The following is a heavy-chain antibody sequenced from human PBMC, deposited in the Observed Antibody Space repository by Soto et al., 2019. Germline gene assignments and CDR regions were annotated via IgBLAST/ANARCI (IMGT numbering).Heavy chain of an antibody. D-gene: IGHD7-27*01. J-gene: IGHJ4*02. CDR3: ARDPKTSGGQNWAFNYFDS. CDR1: GFSFSISP. Sequence: PGESLKISCAASGFSFSISPMHWVRQAPGKGPEWVALISYDGTNKFYADSVKGRFTISRDNSKSTLYLQVDSLRPEDAAVYYCARDPKTSGGQNWAFNYFDSWGQGTLVTVSS. V-gene: IGHV3-30-3*01. CDR2: ISYDGTNK.